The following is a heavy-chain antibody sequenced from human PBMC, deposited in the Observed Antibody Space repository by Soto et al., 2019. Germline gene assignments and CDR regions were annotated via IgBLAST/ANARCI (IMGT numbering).Heavy chain of an antibody. CDR2: IDYSGVNT. D-gene: IGHD6-19*01. CDR1: GFTVSSNY. J-gene: IGHJ4*02. Sequence: GGSLRLSCAASGFTVSSNYMSWVRQAPGKGLEWVSSIDYSGVNTRYADSVKGRFTTSRDNSKNTLFLQMNSLIGDDTAVYYCSPDSSGGEFDCWGQGTLVTVSS. V-gene: IGHV3-53*01. CDR3: SPDSSGGEFDC.